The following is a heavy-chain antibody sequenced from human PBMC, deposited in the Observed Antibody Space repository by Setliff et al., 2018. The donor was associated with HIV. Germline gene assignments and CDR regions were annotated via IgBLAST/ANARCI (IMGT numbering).Heavy chain of an antibody. CDR1: GYTFTNND. Sequence: ASVKVSCKASGYTFTNNDINWVRQGAGQGLEWMGWISTYHGNTKYALNVQGRVTMTTDASTSTAYMELRSLRSDDTAVYYCARDDSSGLRGAFDIWGQGTMVTVSS. CDR3: ARDDSSGLRGAFDI. V-gene: IGHV1-18*01. J-gene: IGHJ3*02. CDR2: ISTYHGNT. D-gene: IGHD3-22*01.